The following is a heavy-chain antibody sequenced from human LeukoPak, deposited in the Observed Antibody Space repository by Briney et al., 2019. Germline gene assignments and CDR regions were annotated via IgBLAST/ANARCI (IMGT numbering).Heavy chain of an antibody. Sequence: GGSLRLSCAASGFAFPNYWMVWVRQAPGKGLEWVASIGKDGSEKSYVDSVKGRFAISRDNARNSLYLQMSSLRVEDTAVYYCTRDIVYLQLEYWGQGALVTVSS. CDR1: GFAFPNYW. CDR3: TRDIVYLQLEY. V-gene: IGHV3-7*01. J-gene: IGHJ4*02. D-gene: IGHD2-15*01. CDR2: IGKDGSEK.